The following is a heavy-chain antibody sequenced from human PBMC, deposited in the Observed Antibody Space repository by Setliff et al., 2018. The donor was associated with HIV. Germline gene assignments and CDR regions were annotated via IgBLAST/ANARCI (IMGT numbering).Heavy chain of an antibody. CDR2: ISAYNGNT. CDR3: ARITVDTAMVYDY. D-gene: IGHD5-18*01. V-gene: IGHV1-18*01. Sequence: ASVKVSCKASGYTFTSYDISWVRQAPGQGLEWMGWISAYNGNTNDAQKLQGRVTMTTDTSTSKAYMELSRLRSDDTAVYYCARITVDTAMVYDYWGQGTLVTVSS. J-gene: IGHJ4*02. CDR1: GYTFTSYD.